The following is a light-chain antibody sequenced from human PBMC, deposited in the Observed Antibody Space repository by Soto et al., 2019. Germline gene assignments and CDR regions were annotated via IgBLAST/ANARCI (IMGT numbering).Light chain of an antibody. CDR3: QQYNKCPWT. CDR2: AAS. V-gene: IGKV3-15*01. J-gene: IGKJ1*01. CDR1: QSVSSH. Sequence: DIVLTHSPGTLSLSPGESATLSCRASQSVSSHVAWDQQRPGQAPRLLINAASIRATDTPDRISGSGSGTEFTLTISSLQSEDLAVYYCQQYNKCPWTFGQGTKVDIK.